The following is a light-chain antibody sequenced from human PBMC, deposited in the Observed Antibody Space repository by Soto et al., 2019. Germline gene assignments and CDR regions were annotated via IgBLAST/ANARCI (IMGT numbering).Light chain of an antibody. CDR2: SAF. V-gene: IGKV1-39*01. CDR3: QQGSTTPIT. CDR1: HNIGSF. Sequence: DIQMTQSPSSLSASIGDRVTITCRASHNIGSFLNWYHRKPGEAPRLLVYSAFRIQSGVPSRFNASGSGTDFTLSISSLQPEDFSTYYCQQGSTTPITFGLGTRLEIK. J-gene: IGKJ5*01.